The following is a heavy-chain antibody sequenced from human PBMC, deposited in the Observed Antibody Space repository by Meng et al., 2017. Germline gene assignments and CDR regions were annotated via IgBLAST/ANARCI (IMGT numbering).Heavy chain of an antibody. J-gene: IGHJ4*02. CDR3: ARGGDGYNFYYFDY. CDR2: IIPIFGTA. CDR1: VGTFSSYA. V-gene: IGHV1-69*01. D-gene: IGHD5-24*01. Sequence: VRPVQLGAEVKTPGSAVKASSKASVGTFSSYAISWVRQAPGQGLEWMGGIIPIFGTANYAQKFQGRVTITADESTSTAYMELSSLRSEDTAVYYCARGGDGYNFYYFDYWGQGTLVTVSS.